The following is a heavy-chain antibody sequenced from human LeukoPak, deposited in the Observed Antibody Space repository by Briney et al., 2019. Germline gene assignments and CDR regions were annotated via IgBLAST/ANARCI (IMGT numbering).Heavy chain of an antibody. CDR3: ASRVVTRPIDI. CDR2: INHSGST. CDR1: GGSISSYY. D-gene: IGHD2-21*02. Sequence: SETLSLTCTVSGGSISSYYWSWIRQPPGKGLEWIGEINHSGSTNYNPSLKSRVTISVDTAKNKFSLKLSSVTAADTAVYYCASRVVTRPIDIWGQGTMVTVSS. V-gene: IGHV4-34*01. J-gene: IGHJ3*02.